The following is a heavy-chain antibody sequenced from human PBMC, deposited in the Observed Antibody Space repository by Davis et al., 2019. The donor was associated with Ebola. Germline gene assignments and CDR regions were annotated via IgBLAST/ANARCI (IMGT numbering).Heavy chain of an antibody. CDR2: INPNSGGT. V-gene: IGHV1-2*04. D-gene: IGHD6-19*01. J-gene: IGHJ4*02. Sequence: AASVKVSCKSFGYTFTAYYMHWVRQAPGQGLEWMGWINPNSGGTNYAQKFQGWVTMTRDTSISTAYMELSRLRSDDTAVYYCARGIDSSGWTHWGQGTLVTVSS. CDR1: GYTFTAYY. CDR3: ARGIDSSGWTH.